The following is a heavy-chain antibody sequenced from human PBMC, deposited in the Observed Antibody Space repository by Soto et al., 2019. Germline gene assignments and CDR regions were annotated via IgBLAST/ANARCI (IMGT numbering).Heavy chain of an antibody. V-gene: IGHV1-2*02. D-gene: IGHD3-10*01. Sequence: QAQLVQSGAEVKKPGASVKVSCKASGYTFTGAYIHWVRQAPGQRLEWMGCINPNSGGTEFAQKFQGRVTVTRDTSFTTVYMEMNRLRSDDTGVYYCARDFTTRSYGVDVWGQGTAVTVSS. CDR2: INPNSGGT. J-gene: IGHJ6*02. CDR1: GYTFTGAY. CDR3: ARDFTTRSYGVDV.